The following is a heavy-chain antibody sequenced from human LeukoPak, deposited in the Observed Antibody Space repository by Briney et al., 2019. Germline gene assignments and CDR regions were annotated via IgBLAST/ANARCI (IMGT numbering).Heavy chain of an antibody. Sequence: PGRSLRLSCAASGFTITTYAMGWVRQAPGKGLEWVSVISDRGDSTHYADSVKGRFTISRDSSKNTLYLQINSLRGEDTAVYYCAKGRWGLTINNFDIWGQGTMVTVSS. CDR3: AKGRWGLTINNFDI. V-gene: IGHV3-23*01. J-gene: IGHJ3*02. CDR1: GFTITTYA. CDR2: ISDRGDST. D-gene: IGHD3-9*01.